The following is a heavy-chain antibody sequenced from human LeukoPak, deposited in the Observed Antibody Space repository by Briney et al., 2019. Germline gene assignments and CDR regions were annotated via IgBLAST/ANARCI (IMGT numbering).Heavy chain of an antibody. CDR3: TRDVATSGWATFY. V-gene: IGHV3-48*01. CDR1: GFTFSSYG. Sequence: PGGSLRLSCAASGFTFSSYGMNWVRQAPGKGLEWVSYISSSTSSIYYADSVKRRFTISRDNAKNSLYLQMNSLRAEDTAVYYCTRDVATSGWATFYWGPGSLVTV. D-gene: IGHD6-19*01. J-gene: IGHJ4*02. CDR2: ISSSTSSI.